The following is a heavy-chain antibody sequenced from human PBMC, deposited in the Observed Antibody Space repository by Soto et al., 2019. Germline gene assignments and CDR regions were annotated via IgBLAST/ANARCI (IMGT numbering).Heavy chain of an antibody. CDR3: TRDNGNWFDP. CDR1: GFTFGDYA. J-gene: IGHJ5*02. Sequence: GGSLRLSCTASGFTFGDYAMSWVRQAPGKGLEWVGFIRSKAYGGTTEYAASVKGRFTISRDDSKSIAYLQMNSLKTYDTAVYYCTRDNGNWFDPWGQGTLVTVSS. V-gene: IGHV3-49*04. CDR2: IRSKAYGGTT. D-gene: IGHD2-8*01.